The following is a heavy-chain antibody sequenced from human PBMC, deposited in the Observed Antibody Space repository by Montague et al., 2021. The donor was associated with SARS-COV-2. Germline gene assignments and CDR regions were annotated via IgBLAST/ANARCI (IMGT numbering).Heavy chain of an antibody. D-gene: IGHD1-26*01. CDR1: GFSLSTSGMC. J-gene: IGHJ5*02. CDR2: IDRDDE. V-gene: IGHV2-70*20. Sequence: PALVKPTQTLTLTCTFSGFSLSTSGMCVSWVRQPPGKALEWLALIDRDDEYYNTSLKTGLTISKDTSKNQVVLTLTNMDPVDTATYFCARGIGWRSRVIFDPAGQGTLVTVPS. CDR3: ARGIGWRSRVIFDP.